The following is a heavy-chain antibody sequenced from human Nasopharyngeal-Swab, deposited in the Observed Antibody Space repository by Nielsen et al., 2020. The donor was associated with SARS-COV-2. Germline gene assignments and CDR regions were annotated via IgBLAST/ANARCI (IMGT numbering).Heavy chain of an antibody. CDR1: GGSFSSSY. J-gene: IGHJ6*03. Sequence: SETLSLTCAVYGGSFSSSYWTWIRKPPGKGLEWIGDINQSGGTNYNPSLKSRVTISTDTSKNQFSLNLDSLSAADTATYYCATYSSTRKYYMEVWGTGTTVTVSS. CDR3: ATYSSTRKYYMEV. D-gene: IGHD6-13*01. CDR2: INQSGGT. V-gene: IGHV4-34*01.